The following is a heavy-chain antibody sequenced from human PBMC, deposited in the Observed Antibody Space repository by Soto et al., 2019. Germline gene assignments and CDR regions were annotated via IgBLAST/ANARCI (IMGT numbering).Heavy chain of an antibody. V-gene: IGHV1-2*02. Sequence: QVQLVQSGAEVKKPGASVKVSCKASGYTFTGYYMHWMRQAPGQGLEWMGWINPNSGGTNYAQKLQGRVTMTRDTSISTAYMELSRLRSDDTAVYYCARDLAWELLPSDYWGQGTLVTVSS. CDR1: GYTFTGYY. J-gene: IGHJ4*02. D-gene: IGHD1-26*01. CDR2: INPNSGGT. CDR3: ARDLAWELLPSDY.